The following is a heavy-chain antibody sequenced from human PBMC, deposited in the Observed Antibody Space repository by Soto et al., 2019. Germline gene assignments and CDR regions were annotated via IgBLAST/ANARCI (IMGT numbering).Heavy chain of an antibody. J-gene: IGHJ4*02. CDR2: IYSGGST. V-gene: IGHV3-53*02. CDR3: ARAEQWLVRGFDY. CDR1: GFTVSSNY. Sequence: EVQLVETGGGLIQPGGSLRLSCAASGFTVSSNYMSWVRQAPGKGLEWVSVIYSGGSTYYADSVKGRFTISRDNSKNTLYVQMNSLRAEDTAVYYCARAEQWLVRGFDYWGQGTLVTVSS. D-gene: IGHD6-19*01.